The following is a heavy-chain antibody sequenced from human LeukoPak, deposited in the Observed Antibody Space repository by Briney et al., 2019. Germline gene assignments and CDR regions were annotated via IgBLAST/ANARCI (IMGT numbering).Heavy chain of an antibody. V-gene: IGHV4-59*08. CDR2: IYVTGT. J-gene: IGHJ4*02. CDR1: GGSIGTYY. Sequence: SETLSLTCTVSGGSIGTYYWSWIRQSPGKGLEWIGYIYVTGTRYNPSLKSRVTISVDTSKNQFSLKLSSVTAADTAVYYCARQAGGTSGPFDYWGQGTLVTVSS. CDR3: ARQAGGTSGPFDY. D-gene: IGHD4-23*01.